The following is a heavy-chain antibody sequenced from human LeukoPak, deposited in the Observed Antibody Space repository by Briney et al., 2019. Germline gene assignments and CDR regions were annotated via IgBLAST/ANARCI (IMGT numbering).Heavy chain of an antibody. Sequence: SETLSLTCAVYGGSFSGHYWTWIRQPPGKGLEWIGEINHSGSTNYNPSLRSRVTISVDTSKNQFSLKVSSVTAADTAVYYCARVKDPGGYYYYYYMDIWGKGNTVTVSS. CDR2: INHSGST. J-gene: IGHJ6*03. CDR1: GGSFSGHY. D-gene: IGHD3-16*01. V-gene: IGHV4-34*01. CDR3: ARVKDPGGYYYYYYMDI.